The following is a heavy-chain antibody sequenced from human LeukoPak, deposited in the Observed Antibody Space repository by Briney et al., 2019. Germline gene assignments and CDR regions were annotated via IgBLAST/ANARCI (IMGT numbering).Heavy chain of an antibody. Sequence: SETLSLTCDVYGWTFSGYYLSWNRQAPGKGLEWIGEINPSGSTTYNPSLKSRVTISVDTSKNQFSLKLSSVTAADTAVYYCATDEHDILTGYCPANRGQGTLVTVSS. CDR2: INPSGST. CDR1: GWTFSGYY. CDR3: ATDEHDILTGYCPAN. J-gene: IGHJ4*02. D-gene: IGHD3-9*01. V-gene: IGHV4-34*08.